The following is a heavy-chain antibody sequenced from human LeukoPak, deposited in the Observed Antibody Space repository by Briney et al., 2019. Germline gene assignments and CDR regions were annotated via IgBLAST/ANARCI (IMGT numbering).Heavy chain of an antibody. CDR1: GFTFSDYH. J-gene: IGHJ4*02. CDR3: ARDQDGSGSYYKSAVDY. CDR2: ISSGSSYV. V-gene: IGHV3-11*06. D-gene: IGHD3-10*01. Sequence: GGSLRLSCAASGFTFSDYHMSWIRQAPGKGLEWVSYISSGSSYVYYADSVTGRFTISRDNPKNSLYLQMNSLRAEDTAVYYCARDQDGSGSYYKSAVDYWGQGTLVTVCS.